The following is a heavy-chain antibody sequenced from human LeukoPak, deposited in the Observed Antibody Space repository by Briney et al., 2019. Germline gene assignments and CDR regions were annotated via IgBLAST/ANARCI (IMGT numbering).Heavy chain of an antibody. CDR3: AEVHDSDWYFDY. CDR2: IKPSGSST. Sequence: ASVKVSCKASGYSFTTYYMHSVCQAPGQGLEWMGIIKPSGSSTSYAQKFQDRVTMTRDTSTSTVYMEFGRLRSEDTTVYYCAEVHDSDWYFDYWGQGTLVTVSS. J-gene: IGHJ4*02. D-gene: IGHD6-19*01. CDR1: GYSFTTYY. V-gene: IGHV1-46*01.